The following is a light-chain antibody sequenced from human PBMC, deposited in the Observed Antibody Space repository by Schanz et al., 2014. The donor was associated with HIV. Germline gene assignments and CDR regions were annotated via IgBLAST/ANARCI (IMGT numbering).Light chain of an antibody. CDR1: NSDVGGYNY. CDR3: CSHAGSSTWV. V-gene: IGLV2-14*03. J-gene: IGLJ2*01. Sequence: QSALTQPPSASGSPGQSVTISCTGTNSDVGGYNYVSWYRQHPGKAPKLMLYDVSNRPSGVSNRFSGSKSGNTASLTISGLQAEDEADYYCCSHAGSSTWVFGGGTKLTVL. CDR2: DVS.